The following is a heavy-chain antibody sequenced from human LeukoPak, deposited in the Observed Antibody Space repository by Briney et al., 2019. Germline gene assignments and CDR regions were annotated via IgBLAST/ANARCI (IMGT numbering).Heavy chain of an antibody. Sequence: PGGSLRLSCAASGFTFSSYWMHWVCQAPGKGLVWVSRINSDESTTNYADSVKGRFTISRDNAKNSLYLQMNSLRAEDTAVYYCARDFLSTSCYTCPPDAFDIWGQGTMVTVSS. V-gene: IGHV3-74*01. D-gene: IGHD2-2*02. CDR3: ARDFLSTSCYTCPPDAFDI. CDR2: INSDESTT. J-gene: IGHJ3*02. CDR1: GFTFSSYW.